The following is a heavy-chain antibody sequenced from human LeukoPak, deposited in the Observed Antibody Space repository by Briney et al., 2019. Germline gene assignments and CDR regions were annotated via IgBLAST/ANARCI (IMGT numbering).Heavy chain of an antibody. V-gene: IGHV3-21*01. CDR3: ARSYSSSWSSD. CDR1: GFTFSSYS. Sequence: PGGSLRLSCAASGFTFSSYSMNWVRQAPGKGLEWVSSISSSSSYLYYADSVKGRFTISRDNAKNSLYLQMNSLRAEDTAVYYCARSYSSSWSSDWGQGTLVTVSS. CDR2: ISSSSSYL. J-gene: IGHJ4*02. D-gene: IGHD6-13*01.